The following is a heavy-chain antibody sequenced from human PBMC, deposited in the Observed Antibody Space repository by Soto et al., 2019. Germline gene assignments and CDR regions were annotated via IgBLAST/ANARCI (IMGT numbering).Heavy chain of an antibody. D-gene: IGHD3-3*01. CDR2: IYWDDDK. CDR1: GFSLSTSGVG. CDR3: AHSQGGFLEWLLGVGAFDI. V-gene: IGHV2-5*02. J-gene: IGHJ3*02. Sequence: SGPTLVKPTQTLTLTCTFSGFSLSTSGVGVGWIRQPPGKALEWLALIYWDDDKRYSPSLKSRLTITKDTSKNQVVLTMTNMDPVDTATYYCAHSQGGFLEWLLGVGAFDIWGQGTMVTVSS.